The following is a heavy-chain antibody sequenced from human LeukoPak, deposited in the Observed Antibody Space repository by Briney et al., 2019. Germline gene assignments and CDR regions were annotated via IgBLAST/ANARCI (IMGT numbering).Heavy chain of an antibody. D-gene: IGHD6-13*01. CDR1: GGSISSGSYY. CDR3: ARWIPRAAAGIFDAFDI. J-gene: IGHJ3*02. V-gene: IGHV4-61*02. Sequence: PSETLSLTCTVSGGSISSGSYYWSWIRQPAGKGLEWIGRIYTSGSTNYNPSLKSRVTISVDTSKNQFSLKLSSVTAADTAVYYCARWIPRAAAGIFDAFDIWGQGTMVTVSS. CDR2: IYTSGST.